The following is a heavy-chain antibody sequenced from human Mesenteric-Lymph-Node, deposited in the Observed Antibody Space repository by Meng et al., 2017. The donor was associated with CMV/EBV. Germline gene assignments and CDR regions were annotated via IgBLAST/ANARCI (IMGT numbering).Heavy chain of an antibody. CDR2: IIPILGIA. J-gene: IGHJ5*02. Sequence: SVKVSCKASGGTFSSYTISWVRQAPGQGLEWMGRIIPILGIANYAQKFQGRVTITADKSTSTAYMELSSLRSEDTAVYYCARDNVPGTNWFDPWGQGTLVTVSS. CDR1: GGTFSSYT. D-gene: IGHD1-14*01. CDR3: ARDNVPGTNWFDP. V-gene: IGHV1-69*04.